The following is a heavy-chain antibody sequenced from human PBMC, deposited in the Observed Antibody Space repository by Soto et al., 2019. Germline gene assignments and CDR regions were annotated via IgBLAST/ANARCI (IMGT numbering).Heavy chain of an antibody. CDR2: ISSSSSYI. D-gene: IGHD1-26*01. J-gene: IGHJ4*02. CDR1: GFTFSSYS. Sequence: EVQLVESGGGLVKPGGSLRLSCAASGFTFSSYSMNWVRQAPGKGLEWVSSISSSSSYIYYADSVKGRFTISRDNAKNSLYLQMNSLRAEDTAVYYCAREGGIVGATTVSDYWGQGTLVTVSS. CDR3: AREGGIVGATTVSDY. V-gene: IGHV3-21*01.